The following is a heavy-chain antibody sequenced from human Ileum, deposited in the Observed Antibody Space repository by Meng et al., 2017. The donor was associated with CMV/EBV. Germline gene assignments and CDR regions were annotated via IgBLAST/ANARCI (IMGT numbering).Heavy chain of an antibody. Sequence: SETLSLTCTDSGGSISSYYWTWIRLPPGKGLVWIGYINYSGSTNYNPSLMSRVTISVDTSKDQFPLKLIPVTAADTAVYYYARDLEGGVPAAIGHWGQGTLVTVSS. CDR3: ARDLEGGVPAAIGH. J-gene: IGHJ4*02. D-gene: IGHD2-2*02. CDR1: GGSISSYY. CDR2: INYSGST. V-gene: IGHV4-59*01.